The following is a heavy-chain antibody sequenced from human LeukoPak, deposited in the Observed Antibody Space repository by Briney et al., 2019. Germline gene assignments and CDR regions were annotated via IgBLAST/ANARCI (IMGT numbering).Heavy chain of an antibody. J-gene: IGHJ4*02. Sequence: KSSETLSLTCAVYGGSFSGYYWSWIRQPPGKGLEWIGEINHSGSTNYNPSLKSRVTISVDTSKNQFSLKLSSVTAADTAVYYCARDHGSYPFDYWGQGTLVTVSS. CDR3: ARDHGSYPFDY. CDR1: GGSFSGYY. V-gene: IGHV4-34*01. CDR2: INHSGST. D-gene: IGHD1-26*01.